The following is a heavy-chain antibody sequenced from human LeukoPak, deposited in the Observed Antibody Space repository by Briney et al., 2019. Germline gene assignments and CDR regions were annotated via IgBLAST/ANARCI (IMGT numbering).Heavy chain of an antibody. D-gene: IGHD3-10*01. Sequence: GASVKVSCKASGYTFTSYYMHWVRQAPGQGLEWMGIINPSGGSTSYAQKFQGRVTMTRDTSTSTVYMELSSLRSEDTAVYYCARAYGSGSYTLLFFDYWDQGTLVTVSS. J-gene: IGHJ4*02. CDR3: ARAYGSGSYTLLFFDY. CDR2: INPSGGST. V-gene: IGHV1-46*01. CDR1: GYTFTSYY.